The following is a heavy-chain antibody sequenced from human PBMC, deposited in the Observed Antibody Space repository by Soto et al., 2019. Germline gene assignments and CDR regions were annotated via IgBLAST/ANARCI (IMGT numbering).Heavy chain of an antibody. Sequence: QVQLVQSGAEVKKPGASVKVSCKASGYTFTGYYMHWVRQAPGQGLEWMGWINPNSGGTNYAQKCQGWVTMTRDTSISTAYMELSRLRSDDTAVYYCARDVRGSGWEYYFDYWGQGTLVTVSS. D-gene: IGHD6-19*01. V-gene: IGHV1-2*04. J-gene: IGHJ4*02. CDR1: GYTFTGYY. CDR3: ARDVRGSGWEYYFDY. CDR2: INPNSGGT.